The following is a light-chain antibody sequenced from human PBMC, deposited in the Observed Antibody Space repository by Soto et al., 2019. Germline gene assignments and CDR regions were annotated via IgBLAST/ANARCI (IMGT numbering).Light chain of an antibody. CDR2: AAS. CDR1: HIISNH. Sequence: DIKMTQSPSSLSASVEDRVIITCRASHIISNHLNFYQQKPWKAPKLLIFAASSLQSGVPSRFSGSRSGPDFTITISSLQPEDFATYYCQQSYSSPPTFGQGTKVDI. CDR3: QQSYSSPPT. V-gene: IGKV1-39*01. J-gene: IGKJ1*01.